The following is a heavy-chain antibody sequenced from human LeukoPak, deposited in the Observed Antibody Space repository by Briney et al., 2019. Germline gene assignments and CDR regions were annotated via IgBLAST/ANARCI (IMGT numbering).Heavy chain of an antibody. D-gene: IGHD1-7*01. CDR3: ARDITGTTHNWFDP. J-gene: IGHJ5*02. CDR2: IYTSGST. Sequence: SETLSLTCTVSGGSISSYYWSWIRQPAGTGLEWIGRIYTSGSTNYNPSPKSRVTMSVDTSKNQFSLKLSSVTAADTAVYYCARDITGTTHNWFDPWGQGTLVTVSS. CDR1: GGSISSYY. V-gene: IGHV4-4*07.